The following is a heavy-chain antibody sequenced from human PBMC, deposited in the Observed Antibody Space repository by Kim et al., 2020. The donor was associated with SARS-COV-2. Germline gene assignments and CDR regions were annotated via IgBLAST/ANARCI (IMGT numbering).Heavy chain of an antibody. CDR3: ARVARGDSSWHWLHR. D-gene: IGHD6-13*01. J-gene: IGHJ5*02. V-gene: IGHV3-11*05. Sequence: ADSVRGRFTIHRDNAKDSLYLKMDSLRVEDTAVYYCARVARGDSSWHWLHRWGQGTLVTVSS.